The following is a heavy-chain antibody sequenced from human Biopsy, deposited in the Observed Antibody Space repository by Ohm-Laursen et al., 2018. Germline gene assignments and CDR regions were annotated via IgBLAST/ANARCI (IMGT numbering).Heavy chain of an antibody. Sequence: ASVKVSYKASAYSFGDHRIHWVRQAPGQGLEWMGWIDPKSGGTNYAQKFQGRVTMTRDTSISTTYMELRRLTSDDTAVFHCARELGDFWGGRQFDFWGQGTLVTVSS. D-gene: IGHD3-3*01. V-gene: IGHV1-2*02. CDR1: AYSFGDHR. J-gene: IGHJ5*01. CDR2: IDPKSGGT. CDR3: ARELGDFWGGRQFDF.